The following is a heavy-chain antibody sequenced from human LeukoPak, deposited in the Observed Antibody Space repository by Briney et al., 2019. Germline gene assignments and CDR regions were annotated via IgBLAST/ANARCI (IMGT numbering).Heavy chain of an antibody. Sequence: SETLSLTCTVSGGSISSYYWSWIRQPPGKGLEWIGYIYYSGSTNYNPSLKSRVTISVDKSKNQFSLKLSSVTAADTAVYYCARETDTAMAYWGQGTLVTVSS. J-gene: IGHJ4*02. CDR3: ARETDTAMAY. V-gene: IGHV4-59*12. CDR1: GGSISSYY. CDR2: IYYSGST. D-gene: IGHD5-18*01.